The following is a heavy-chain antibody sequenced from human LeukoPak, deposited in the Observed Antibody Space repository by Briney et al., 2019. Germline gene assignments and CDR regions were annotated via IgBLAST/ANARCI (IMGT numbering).Heavy chain of an antibody. CDR1: GYSFTSYW. V-gene: IGHV5-51*01. CDR2: IYSGDSDT. CDR3: ARLVVVRGVIDFFDY. D-gene: IGHD3-10*01. Sequence: GESLKISCKGSGYSFTSYWIGWVRQMPGKGLEWMGIIYSGDSDTRYSPSFQGQVTISADKSISTAYLQWSSLKASDTAMYYCARLVVVRGVIDFFDYWGQGTLVTVSS. J-gene: IGHJ4*02.